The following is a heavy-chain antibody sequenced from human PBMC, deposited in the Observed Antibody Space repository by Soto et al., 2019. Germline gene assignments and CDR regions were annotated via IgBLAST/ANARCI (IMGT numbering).Heavy chain of an antibody. CDR3: AKAMRTPSRPRKYFDY. CDR1: GFTFSNVA. CDR2: ISGGGGTT. D-gene: IGHD6-6*01. J-gene: IGHJ4*02. V-gene: IGHV3-23*01. Sequence: ELQLLESGGDLVQPGGSLRLSCAASGFTFSNVAMSWVRQAPGKGLEWVSVISGGGGTTYYADSVKGRFTISRDNSKNTLYLQMDSLRAEDTALYYCAKAMRTPSRPRKYFDYWGQRTLVTVSS.